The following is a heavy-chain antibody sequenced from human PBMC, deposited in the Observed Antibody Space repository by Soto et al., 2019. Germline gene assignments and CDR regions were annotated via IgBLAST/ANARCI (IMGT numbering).Heavy chain of an antibody. J-gene: IGHJ6*02. CDR2: ISSSGTYI. Sequence: GGSLRLSCEASGFTFNDYSMDWVRQAPEKGLEWFSSISSSGTYIYYADSVKGRFAISRDNANNVMYLQMDTLRAEDTAVYYCVRAGHVFDVHYYGMDLWGQGTTVTVSS. CDR1: GFTFNDYS. V-gene: IGHV3-21*01. CDR3: VRAGHVFDVHYYGMDL. D-gene: IGHD3-10*01.